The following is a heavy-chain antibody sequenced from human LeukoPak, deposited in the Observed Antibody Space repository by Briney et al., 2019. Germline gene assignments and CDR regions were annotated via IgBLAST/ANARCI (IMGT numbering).Heavy chain of an antibody. CDR3: ARYFAVPDGGGFDY. Sequence: EASVKVSCKASGYTFTGYYMHWVRQAPGQGLEWMGWINPNSGGTNYAQKFQGRVTMTRDTSISTAYMELSRLRSDDTAVYYCARYFAVPDGGGFDYWGQGTLVTVSS. D-gene: IGHD3-3*01. CDR1: GYTFTGYY. V-gene: IGHV1-2*02. CDR2: INPNSGGT. J-gene: IGHJ4*02.